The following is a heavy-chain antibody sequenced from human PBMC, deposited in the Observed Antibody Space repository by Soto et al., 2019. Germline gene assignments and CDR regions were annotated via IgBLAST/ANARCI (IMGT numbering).Heavy chain of an antibody. CDR3: ARSTLPAYYYYGMDV. V-gene: IGHV1-69*13. Sequence: SVKVSCKASGGTFSSYAISWVRQAPGQGLEWMGGIIPIFGTANYAHKFQGRVTITADESTSTAYMELSSLRSEDTAVYYCARSTLPAYYYYGMDVWGQGTTVTVSS. CDR2: IIPIFGTA. D-gene: IGHD2-21*02. CDR1: GGTFSSYA. J-gene: IGHJ6*02.